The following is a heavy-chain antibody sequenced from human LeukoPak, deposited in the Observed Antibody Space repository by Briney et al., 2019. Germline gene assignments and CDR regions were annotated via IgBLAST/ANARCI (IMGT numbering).Heavy chain of an antibody. CDR2: ISGSGGST. CDR3: AKGSGSSCYSPCDY. V-gene: IGHV3-23*01. J-gene: IGHJ4*02. Sequence: PTGGSLRLSCAASGFTFSSYAMSWVRQAPGKGLEWVSAISGSGGSTYYADSVKGRFTISRDNSKNTLYLQMNSLRAEDTAVYYCAKGSGSSCYSPCDYWGQGILVTVSS. D-gene: IGHD2-15*01. CDR1: GFTFSSYA.